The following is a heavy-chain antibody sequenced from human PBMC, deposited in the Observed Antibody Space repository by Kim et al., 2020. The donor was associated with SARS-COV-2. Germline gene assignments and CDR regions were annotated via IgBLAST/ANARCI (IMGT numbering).Heavy chain of an antibody. CDR3: ARGFTVRGVIIRRVVDSWLVP. CDR1: GGSFSGYY. J-gene: IGHJ5*02. CDR2: INHSGST. V-gene: IGHV4-34*01. Sequence: SETLSLTCAVYGGSFSGYYWSWIRQPPGKGLEWIGEINHSGSTNYNPSPKSRVTISVDTSKNQFSLKLSSVTAADTAVDYCARGFTVRGVIIRRVVDSWLVPWGQRTLVTVAS. D-gene: IGHD3-10*01.